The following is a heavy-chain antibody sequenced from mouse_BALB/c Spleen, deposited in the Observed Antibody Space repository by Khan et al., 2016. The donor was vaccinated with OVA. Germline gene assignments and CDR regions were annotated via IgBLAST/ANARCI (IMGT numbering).Heavy chain of an antibody. D-gene: IGHD1-1*01. J-gene: IGHJ4*01. V-gene: IGHV3-2*02. CDR3: ARKNYYGYAMDY. CDR1: GYSITSGYA. Sequence: VQLKESGPGLVKPSQSLSLTCTVTGYSITSGYAWNWIRQFPGNKLEWMGYINYSGSTSYNPSLRSRISITRDTSKNQFFLQLNSVTTEDTATYYCARKNYYGYAMDYWGQGTSVTVSS. CDR2: INYSGST.